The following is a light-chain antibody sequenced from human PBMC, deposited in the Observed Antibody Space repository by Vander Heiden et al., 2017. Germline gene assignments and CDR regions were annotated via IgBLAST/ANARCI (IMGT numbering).Light chain of an antibody. Sequence: DIQMTQSPSTLSASVGDRITITCRASQSISSWLAWYQQKPGKAPKLLIYKASNLESGVPSRFSGSGSGTEFTLSISSLQPDDFATYYCQQYNSDSAMYTFGQGTKLEIK. J-gene: IGKJ2*01. CDR1: QSISSW. CDR3: QQYNSDSAMYT. V-gene: IGKV1-5*03. CDR2: KAS.